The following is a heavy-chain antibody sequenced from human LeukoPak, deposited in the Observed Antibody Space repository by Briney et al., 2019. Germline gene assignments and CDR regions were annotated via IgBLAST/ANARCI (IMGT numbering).Heavy chain of an antibody. CDR1: GYTFTGYY. CDR2: INPNSGGT. D-gene: IGHD3-3*01. V-gene: IGHV1-2*02. Sequence: ASVKVSCKASGYTFTGYYMHWVRQAPGQGLEWMGWINPNSGGTNYVQKFQGRVTMTRDTSISTAYMELSRLRSNDTAVYYCARDSPYYDFWSAKPGSMDVWGQGTTVTVSS. J-gene: IGHJ6*02. CDR3: ARDSPYYDFWSAKPGSMDV.